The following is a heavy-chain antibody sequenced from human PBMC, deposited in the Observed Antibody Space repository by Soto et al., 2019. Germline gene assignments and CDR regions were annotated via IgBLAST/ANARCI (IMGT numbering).Heavy chain of an antibody. CDR2: TRNKANSYTT. J-gene: IGHJ6*02. CDR1: GFTFSDHY. CDR3: VYWKNYYGMDV. Sequence: WGSLRLSCAASGFTFSDHYMDWVRQAPGKGLEWVGRTRNKANSYTTEYAASVKGRFTISRDDSKNSLYLQMNSLKTEDTAVYYCVYWKNYYGMDVWGQGTTVTVSS. D-gene: IGHD1-1*01. V-gene: IGHV3-72*01.